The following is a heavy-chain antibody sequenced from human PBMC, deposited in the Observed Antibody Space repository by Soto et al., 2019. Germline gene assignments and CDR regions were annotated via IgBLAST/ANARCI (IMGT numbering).Heavy chain of an antibody. CDR3: AREGIAAAGAYYYYYGMDV. Sequence: EVQLVESGGGLVQPGGSLRLSCAASGFTFSSYSMNWVRQAPGKGLEWVSYISSSSSTIYYADSVKGRFTISRDNAKNSLYLQRNSLRAEDTAVYYCAREGIAAAGAYYYYYGMDVWGQGTTVTVSS. CDR1: GFTFSSYS. V-gene: IGHV3-48*01. J-gene: IGHJ6*02. D-gene: IGHD6-13*01. CDR2: ISSSSSTI.